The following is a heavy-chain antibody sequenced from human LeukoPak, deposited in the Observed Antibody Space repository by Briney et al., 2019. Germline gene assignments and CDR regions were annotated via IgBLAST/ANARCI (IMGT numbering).Heavy chain of an antibody. CDR1: DFTFSRYS. Sequence: GGSLRLSCTAYDFTFSRYSMNWVRQAPGKGLEWVSYISGTSAIIYYADSVEGRFTVSRDNAKSSLYLQMNSLRVEDTAVYYCARGEEGYFDSGSYRPFDFWGQGTLVIVSP. J-gene: IGHJ4*02. V-gene: IGHV3-48*04. CDR3: ARGEEGYFDSGSYRPFDF. CDR2: ISGTSAII. D-gene: IGHD3-10*01.